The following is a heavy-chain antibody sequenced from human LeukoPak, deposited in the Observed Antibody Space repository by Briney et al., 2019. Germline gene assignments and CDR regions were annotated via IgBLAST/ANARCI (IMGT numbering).Heavy chain of an antibody. CDR2: ISSSGDIL. CDR3: AREEGGYFDY. Sequence: PGGSLRLSCAASGFTFSAYEINWVRQAPGKELEWVSYISSSGDILYYADSVKGRFTISRDNAKNSLYLQMSSLRAEDTALYYCAREEGGYFDYWGQGTLVTVSS. J-gene: IGHJ4*02. D-gene: IGHD3-16*01. CDR1: GFTFSAYE. V-gene: IGHV3-48*03.